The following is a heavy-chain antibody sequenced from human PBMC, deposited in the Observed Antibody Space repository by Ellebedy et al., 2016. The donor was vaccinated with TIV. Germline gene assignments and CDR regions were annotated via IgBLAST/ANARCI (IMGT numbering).Heavy chain of an antibody. Sequence: GGSLRLSCAASGFSFSSYWMSWVRQPPGKGLEWVANINQDGSDKYYVDSVKGRFTISRDNAKNSLYLLMNNLSAEDTGVYYCATDGSYGDYRSPTHAFEIWGQGTLVTVSS. D-gene: IGHD4-17*01. CDR2: INQDGSDK. CDR1: GFSFSSYW. V-gene: IGHV3-7*01. J-gene: IGHJ3*02. CDR3: ATDGSYGDYRSPTHAFEI.